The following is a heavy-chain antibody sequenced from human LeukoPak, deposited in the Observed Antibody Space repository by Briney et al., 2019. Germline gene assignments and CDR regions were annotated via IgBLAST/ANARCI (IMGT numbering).Heavy chain of an antibody. CDR2: ISSSGSTI. CDR1: GFTFSDYY. CDR3: VRRMTAVTANWFDP. V-gene: IGHV3-11*01. D-gene: IGHD4-17*01. Sequence: GGSLRLSCVASGFTFSDYYMSWIRQAPGKGLEWLSYISSSGSTIYYADSVKGRFTFSRDNAKNSLYPQMNSLRAEDTAVYYCVRRMTAVTANWFDPWGQGTLVTVSS. J-gene: IGHJ5*02.